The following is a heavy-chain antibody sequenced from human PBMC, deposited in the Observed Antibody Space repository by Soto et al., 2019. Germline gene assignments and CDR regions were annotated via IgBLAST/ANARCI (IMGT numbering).Heavy chain of an antibody. CDR3: SRGSWQVHRRNWYAL. CDR1: GESVPSNSVT. Sequence: PSQTLSLTCAISGESVPSNSVTWSWIRQSPSRDLEWLGRTYYRSKWYYDYAVSVKSRITINPDTSKNQFSLQLNSVTPEDTAVYYCSRGSWQVHRRNWYALSAQGTLVLGSS. J-gene: IGHJ5*02. D-gene: IGHD6-19*01. CDR2: TYYRSKWYY. V-gene: IGHV6-1*01.